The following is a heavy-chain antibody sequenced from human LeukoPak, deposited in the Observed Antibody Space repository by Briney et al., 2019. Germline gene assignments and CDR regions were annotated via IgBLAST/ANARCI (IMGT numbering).Heavy chain of an antibody. CDR1: GYTFTSYA. V-gene: IGHV1-18*01. CDR2: ISAYNGNT. J-gene: IGHJ5*02. D-gene: IGHD6-13*01. Sequence: ASVKVSCKASGYTFTSYAMNWVRQAPGQGLEWMGWISAYNGNTNYAQKLQGRVTMTTDTSTSTAYMELRSLRSDDTAVYYCARVVGQQLVNNYNWFDPWGQGTLVTVSS. CDR3: ARVVGQQLVNNYNWFDP.